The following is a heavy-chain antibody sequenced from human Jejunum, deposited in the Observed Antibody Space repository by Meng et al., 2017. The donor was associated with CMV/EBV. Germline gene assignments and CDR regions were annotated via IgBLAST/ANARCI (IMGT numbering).Heavy chain of an antibody. CDR2: INSDGTSI. V-gene: IGHV3-74*01. D-gene: IGHD3-3*01. Sequence: ASGFTISKYWMHWVRQAPGKGLVWVSRINSDGTSISYADSVKGRFTISRDNAKNTLYLQMNSLRAEDTAVYYCTRVESGYYGYFDYWGQGTPVTVSS. CDR1: GFTISKYW. CDR3: TRVESGYYGYFDY. J-gene: IGHJ4*02.